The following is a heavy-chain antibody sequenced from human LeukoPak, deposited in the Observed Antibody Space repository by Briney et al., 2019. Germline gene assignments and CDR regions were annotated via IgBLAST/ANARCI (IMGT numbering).Heavy chain of an antibody. V-gene: IGHV3-33*08. J-gene: IGHJ4*02. CDR1: GFTFSSYG. CDR2: IWYDGTNK. Sequence: PGRSLRLSCAASGFTFSSYGMHWVRQAPGKGLEWVAVIWYDGTNKYYADSVKGRFTISRDNSKNTLYLQMNSLRAEDTAVYYCTRDSYPHPAHNFDYWGQGTLVTVSS. CDR3: TRDSYPHPAHNFDY. D-gene: IGHD5-18*01.